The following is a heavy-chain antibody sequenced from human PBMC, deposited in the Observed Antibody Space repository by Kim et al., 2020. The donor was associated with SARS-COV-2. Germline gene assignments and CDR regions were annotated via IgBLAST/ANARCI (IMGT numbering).Heavy chain of an antibody. CDR3: ARVKEGSRSWFDYYYYAMDG. Sequence: GGSLRLSCAASGFTFSSYGMHWVRQAPGKGLEWVAVIWYDGSKKYYADSVKGRFTISRDNSKNTLYLQMNSLRAEDTAVYYCARVKEGSRSWFDYYYYAMDGWGQGPSVTVSS. D-gene: IGHD6-13*01. CDR1: GFTFSSYG. CDR2: IWYDGSKK. V-gene: IGHV3-33*01. J-gene: IGHJ6*02.